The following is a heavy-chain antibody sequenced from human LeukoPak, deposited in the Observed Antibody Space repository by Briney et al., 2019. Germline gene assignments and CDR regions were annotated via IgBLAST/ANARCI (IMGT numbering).Heavy chain of an antibody. D-gene: IGHD2-2*01. Sequence: GGSLRLSCAASGFTFNNYAMSWVRQAPGKGLEWVSTIGFGDDSAYYADSVKGRFTISRDNSKNTLYLQMNSLRAEDTAVYYCAREAAALFDYWGQGTLVTVSS. CDR3: AREAAALFDY. J-gene: IGHJ4*02. V-gene: IGHV3-23*01. CDR1: GFTFNNYA. CDR2: IGFGDDSA.